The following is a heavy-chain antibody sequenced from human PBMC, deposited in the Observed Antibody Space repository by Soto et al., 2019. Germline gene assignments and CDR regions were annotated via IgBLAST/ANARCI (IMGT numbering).Heavy chain of an antibody. CDR3: ARAQFYSGSGNYNNLMFDA. CDR2: MYHSGTF. Sequence: LSLTCAVSGGSIGGVGYSWRWIRQPPGGGLEWIGYMYHSGTFLKSPSLKTRLTMSLDMSKNQFSLTLNSMTAADTAVYYCARAQFYSGSGNYNNLMFDAWGQGIQVTVSS. V-gene: IGHV4-30-2*01. J-gene: IGHJ5*02. CDR1: GGSIGGVGYS. D-gene: IGHD3-10*01.